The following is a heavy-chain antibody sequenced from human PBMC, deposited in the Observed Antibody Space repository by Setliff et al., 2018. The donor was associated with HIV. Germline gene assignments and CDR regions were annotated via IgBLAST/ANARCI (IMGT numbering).Heavy chain of an antibody. Sequence: SETLSLTCAVSGASISSTTYYWGWVRQPPGKGLEWIGSIYTSGSTNYNPSLKSRVTMSVDTSKKQFTLKLNSVTAADTAVYYCARDIGRYYYYMDVWGKGITVTVSS. CDR2: IYTSGST. D-gene: IGHD1-20*01. CDR3: ARDIGRYYYYMDV. J-gene: IGHJ6*03. V-gene: IGHV4-39*06. CDR1: GASISSTTYY.